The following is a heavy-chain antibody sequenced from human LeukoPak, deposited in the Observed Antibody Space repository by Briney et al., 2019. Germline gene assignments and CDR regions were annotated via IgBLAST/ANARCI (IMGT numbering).Heavy chain of an antibody. V-gene: IGHV4-38-2*02. CDR1: GYFISSGYY. Sequence: SETLSLTCTVSGYFISSGYYWGWIRQPPGKGLQWIGSIHHSGSTYYNPSLKSRVTISVDTSKNQFSLKLSSVTAADTAVYYCAKSNGYGLVDIWGQGTMVTVSS. CDR2: IHHSGST. J-gene: IGHJ3*02. D-gene: IGHD3-10*01. CDR3: AKSNGYGLVDI.